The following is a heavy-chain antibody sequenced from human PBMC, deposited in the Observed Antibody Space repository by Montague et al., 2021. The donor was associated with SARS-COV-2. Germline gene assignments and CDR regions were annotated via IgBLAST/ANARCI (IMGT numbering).Heavy chain of an antibody. CDR3: ARTSLASASCWFDP. V-gene: IGHV4-59*01. Sequence: SETLSLTCTVSGGSTNNFYWSWIRQPPGKGLEWIGYIYYSGGTDYNPSLKSRVTISIDTSKNQFSLNLTSVTAADTGVYYCARTSLASASCWFDPWGQGTLVIVSS. CDR1: GGSTNNFY. CDR2: IYYSGGT. D-gene: IGHD3-16*02. J-gene: IGHJ5*02.